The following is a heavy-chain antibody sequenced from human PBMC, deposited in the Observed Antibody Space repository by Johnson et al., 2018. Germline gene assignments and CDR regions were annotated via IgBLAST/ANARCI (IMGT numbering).Heavy chain of an antibody. D-gene: IGHD3-10*01. Sequence: EVQLVESGGGLAQPGGSQRLSCAASGFTLSSNAYAMSWVRQAPGKGLEWVSAIRRDSTTTYYKDSVKGRFTIPRDDSKNTLYLQMNSLRAEDTAIYYCARDSPGLRDDFDLWGQGAMVTVSS. CDR3: ARDSPGLRDDFDL. V-gene: IGHV3-23*04. CDR2: IRRDSTTT. J-gene: IGHJ3*01. CDR1: GFTLSSNAYA.